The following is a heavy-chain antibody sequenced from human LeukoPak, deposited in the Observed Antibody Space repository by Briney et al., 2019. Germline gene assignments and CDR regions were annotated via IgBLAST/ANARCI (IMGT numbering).Heavy chain of an antibody. CDR3: ARGLRYFDWLLSASWFDP. CDR2: IYYSGST. D-gene: IGHD3-9*01. V-gene: IGHV4-30-4*01. J-gene: IGHJ5*02. Sequence: PSETLSLTCTVSGGSISCGDYYWSWIRQPPGKGLEWIGYIYYSGSTYYNPSLKSRVTISVDTSKNQFSLKLSSVTAADTAVYYCARGLRYFDWLLSASWFDPWGQGTLVTVSS. CDR1: GGSISCGDYY.